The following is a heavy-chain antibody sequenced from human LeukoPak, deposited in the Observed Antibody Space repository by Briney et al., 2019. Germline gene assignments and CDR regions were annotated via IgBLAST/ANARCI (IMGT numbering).Heavy chain of an antibody. CDR2: IKWNGGST. Sequence: PGGSLRLSCAASGFTFSSYSMNWVRQAPGKGLEWVSGIKWNGGSTGYADSVKGRFTISRDNAKNSLFLQMNSLRAKDTALYYCARAPGVNYYYYMDVWGKGTTVTVSS. CDR1: GFTFSSYS. V-gene: IGHV3-20*04. CDR3: ARAPGVNYYYYMDV. D-gene: IGHD2-8*01. J-gene: IGHJ6*03.